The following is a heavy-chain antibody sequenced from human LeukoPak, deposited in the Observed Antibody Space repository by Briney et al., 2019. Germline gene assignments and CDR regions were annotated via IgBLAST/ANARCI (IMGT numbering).Heavy chain of an antibody. V-gene: IGHV3-48*03. J-gene: IGHJ6*03. CDR2: ISSSGNTI. Sequence: GGSLRLSCAASGFTFSSYEMNWVSQAPGKGLEWVSYISSSGNTIYYADSVKGRFTISRDNTKNSLYLQMNSLRAEDTAIYYCARGPTSGWYYYYYMDVWGKGTTVTISS. CDR1: GFTFSSYE. CDR3: ARGPTSGWYYYYYMDV. D-gene: IGHD6-19*01.